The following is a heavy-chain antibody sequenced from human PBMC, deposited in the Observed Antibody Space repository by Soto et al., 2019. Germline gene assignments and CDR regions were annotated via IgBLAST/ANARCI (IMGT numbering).Heavy chain of an antibody. CDR1: GGSFSGYY. J-gene: IGHJ4*02. CDR3: ARGLNMDDSSGYYYAWGDY. Sequence: QVQLQQWGAGLLKPSETLSLTCAVYGGSFSGYYWSWIRQPPGKGLEWIGEIKHSGSTNYNPSLKSRVTISVDTSKKQFSLKLSSVTAADTAVYYCARGLNMDDSSGYYYAWGDYWGQGTLVTVSS. V-gene: IGHV4-34*01. CDR2: IKHSGST. D-gene: IGHD3-22*01.